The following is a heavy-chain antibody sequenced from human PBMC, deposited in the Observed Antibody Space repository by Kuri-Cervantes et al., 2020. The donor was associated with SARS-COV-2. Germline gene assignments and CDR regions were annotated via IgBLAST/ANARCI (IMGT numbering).Heavy chain of an antibody. Sequence: SETLSLTCAVSGYSISSGYYWGWIRQPPGKGLEWIGSIYHSGSTYYNPSLKSRVTISVDTSKNQFSLKLSSVTAADTAVYYCARRLGDIVVVSAAISPQPEGRWFDPWGQGTLVTVSS. CDR2: IYHSGST. CDR1: GYSISSGYY. D-gene: IGHD2-2*01. CDR3: ARRLGDIVVVSAAISPQPEGRWFDP. V-gene: IGHV4-38-2*01. J-gene: IGHJ5*02.